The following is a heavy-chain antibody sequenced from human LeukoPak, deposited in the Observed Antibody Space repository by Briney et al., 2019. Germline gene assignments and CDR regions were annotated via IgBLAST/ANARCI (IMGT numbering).Heavy chain of an antibody. J-gene: IGHJ4*02. CDR3: ARDRVVGANSAFDY. CDR2: IWYDGSNK. D-gene: IGHD1-26*01. CDR1: GFTFSSYV. V-gene: IGHV3-33*01. Sequence: GGSLRLSCAASGFTFSSYVMHWVRQAPGKGLEGVAVIWYDGSNKYYADSVKGGFTISRDNSKNPLSLQMNSLRAEDTAVYYCARDRVVGANSAFDYWGQGTLVTVSS.